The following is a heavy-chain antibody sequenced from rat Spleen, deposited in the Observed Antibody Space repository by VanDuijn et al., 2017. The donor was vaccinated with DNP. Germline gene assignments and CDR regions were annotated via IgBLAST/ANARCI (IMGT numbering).Heavy chain of an antibody. CDR2: IYPGSGCT. CDR3: ASSNWGYYWYFDF. V-gene: IGHV1-43*01. Sequence: QVQLQQSGDELAKPGSSVKISCEASGYTFTSYYLTWIKQTTGQGLDYIGYIYPGSGCTNYNEKFRGKATLTVDKYSSTALLQLSSLTPDDSAVYYCASSNWGYYWYFDFWGPGTMVTVSS. J-gene: IGHJ1*01. CDR1: GYTFTSYY. D-gene: IGHD5-1*01.